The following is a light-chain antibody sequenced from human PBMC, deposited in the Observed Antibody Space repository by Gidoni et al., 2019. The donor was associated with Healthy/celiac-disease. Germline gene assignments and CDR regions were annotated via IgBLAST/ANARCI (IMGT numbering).Light chain of an antibody. V-gene: IGKV1-39*01. Sequence: DIQMTQSPSSLSASVGDRFTITCRASQSISSYLNCYQQKPGKAPKLLIYAASSLQSGVPSRFSGSGSGTDFTLTISRLQPEDFATYYCQQSYSTPRTFGQGTKVEIK. CDR1: QSISSY. J-gene: IGKJ1*01. CDR2: AAS. CDR3: QQSYSTPRT.